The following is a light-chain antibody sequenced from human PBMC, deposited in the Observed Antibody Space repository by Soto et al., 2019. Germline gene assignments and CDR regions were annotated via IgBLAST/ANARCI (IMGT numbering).Light chain of an antibody. CDR2: GAS. CDR1: QSVNNDY. CDR3: QQYNNWPLT. V-gene: IGKV3-20*01. J-gene: IGKJ4*01. Sequence: EIVLTQSPGTLSLSPGERATLSCRASQSVNNDYLAWYQQKPGQAPRLLIYGASRRATGIPDRFSGSGSGTDFTLTISSLQSEDFAVYYCQQYNNWPLTFGGGTKVDIK.